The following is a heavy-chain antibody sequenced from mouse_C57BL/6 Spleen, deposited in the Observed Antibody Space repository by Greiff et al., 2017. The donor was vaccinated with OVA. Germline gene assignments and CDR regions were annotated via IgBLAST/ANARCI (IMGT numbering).Heavy chain of an antibody. Sequence: QVHVKQSGPGLVAPSQSLSITCTVSGFSLTSYGVDWVRQSPGKGLEWLGVIWGVGSTNYNSALKSRLSISKDNSKSQVFLKMNSLQTDDTAMYYCASEGSSGYVGAYWGQGTLVTVSA. CDR1: GFSLTSYG. J-gene: IGHJ3*01. D-gene: IGHD3-2*02. CDR2: IWGVGST. CDR3: ASEGSSGYVGAY. V-gene: IGHV2-6*01.